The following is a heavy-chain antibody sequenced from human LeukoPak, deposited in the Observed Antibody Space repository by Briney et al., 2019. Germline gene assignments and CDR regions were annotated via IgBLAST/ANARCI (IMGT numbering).Heavy chain of an antibody. V-gene: IGHV4-39*07. J-gene: IGHJ6*03. CDR1: GGSISSRTYY. CDR2: IYYSGST. Sequence: SETLSLTCTVSGGSISSRTYYWGWIRQPPGKGLEWIGSIYYSGSTYYNPSFKSRVTISVDTSKNQFSLKLSSVTAADTAVYYCRLYDFPDLYYYYYYMDVWGKGTTVTVSS. D-gene: IGHD3-3*01. CDR3: RLYDFPDLYYYYYYMDV.